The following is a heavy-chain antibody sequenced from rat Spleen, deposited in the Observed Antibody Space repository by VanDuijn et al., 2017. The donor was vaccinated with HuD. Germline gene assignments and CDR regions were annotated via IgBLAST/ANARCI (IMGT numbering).Heavy chain of an antibody. CDR1: GFTFSDYG. V-gene: IGHV5-29*01. CDR2: ISYGDSSGHSST. CDR3: TSVDTMGTEDY. J-gene: IGHJ2*01. Sequence: EVQLVESGGGLVQPGRSLKLSCAASGFTFSDYGMAWVRQAPTKGLEWVATISYGDSSGHSSTYYLDSVKVRFTISRDNAKSTLYLKMNSLRSEDTATYYCTSVDTMGTEDYWGQGVMVTVSS. D-gene: IGHD1-7*01.